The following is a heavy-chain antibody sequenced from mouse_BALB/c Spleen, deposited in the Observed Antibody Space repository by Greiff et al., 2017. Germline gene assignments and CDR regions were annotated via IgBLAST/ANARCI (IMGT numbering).Heavy chain of an antibody. V-gene: IGHV2-4-1*01. J-gene: IGHJ4*01. CDR2: IWSGGST. CDR3: ARKGGYYGNLYAMDY. D-gene: IGHD2-1*01. CDR1: GFSLTSYG. Sequence: VQLQQSGPGLVQPSQSLSITCTVSGFSLTSYGVHWVRQSPGKGLEWLGVIWSGGSTDYNAAFISRLSISKDNSKSQVFFKMNSLQADDTAIYYCARKGGYYGNLYAMDYWGQGTSVTVSS.